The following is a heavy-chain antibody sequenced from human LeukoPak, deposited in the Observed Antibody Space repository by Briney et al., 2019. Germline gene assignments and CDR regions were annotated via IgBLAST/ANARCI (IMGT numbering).Heavy chain of an antibody. CDR3: ARGKVRGVGNYYFDY. D-gene: IGHD3-10*01. J-gene: IGHJ4*02. Sequence: PSETLSLTCTVSGGSISSYYWSWIRQPPRKGLEWIGYIYYSGSTNYNPSLKSRVTISVDTSKNQFSLKLSSVTAADTAVYYCARGKVRGVGNYYFDYWGQGALVTVSS. CDR1: GGSISSYY. V-gene: IGHV4-59*01. CDR2: IYYSGST.